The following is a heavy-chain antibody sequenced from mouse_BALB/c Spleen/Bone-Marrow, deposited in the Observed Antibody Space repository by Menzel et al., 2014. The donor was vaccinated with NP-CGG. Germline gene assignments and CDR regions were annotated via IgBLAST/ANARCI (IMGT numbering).Heavy chain of an antibody. J-gene: IGHJ1*01. Sequence: VKLVESGAELVKPGASVKLSCKASGYTFTSYWMHWVKQRPGQGLEWIGEINPSNGRTNYNEKFKSKATLTVDKSSSTAYIQLSSLTSEDSAVYYCARWGFSDWYFDVWGAGTTVTVSS. V-gene: IGHV1S81*02. CDR3: ARWGFSDWYFDV. CDR2: INPSNGRT. CDR1: GYTFTSYW.